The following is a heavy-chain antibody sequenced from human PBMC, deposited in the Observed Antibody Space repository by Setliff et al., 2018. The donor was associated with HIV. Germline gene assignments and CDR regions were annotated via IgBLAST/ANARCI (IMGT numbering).Heavy chain of an antibody. CDR2: IDPMMGIT. CDR1: GDTFTSYY. CDR3: ARESNTYYYDSSGYYYDY. V-gene: IGHV1-46*01. D-gene: IGHD3-22*01. Sequence: ASVKVSCKASGDTFTSYYMHWVRQAPGQGLEWMGMIDPMMGITTNAQKFQGRVTITRDTSASTAYMELSSLRSEDTAVYYCARESNTYYYDSSGYYYDYWGQGTLVTVSS. J-gene: IGHJ4*02.